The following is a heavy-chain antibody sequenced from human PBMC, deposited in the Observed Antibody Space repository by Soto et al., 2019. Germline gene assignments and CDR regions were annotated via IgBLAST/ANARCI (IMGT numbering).Heavy chain of an antibody. Sequence: EVQLVESGGGLVKPGGSLRLSCAASGFTFSSYSMNWVRQALGKGLEWVSSISSSSSYIYYADSVKGRFTISRDNAKNSRYLQMNSLRAEDTAVYYCAREGDSGYDRPPDYWGQGTLVTVSS. D-gene: IGHD5-12*01. CDR1: GFTFSSYS. CDR2: ISSSSSYI. V-gene: IGHV3-21*01. J-gene: IGHJ4*02. CDR3: AREGDSGYDRPPDY.